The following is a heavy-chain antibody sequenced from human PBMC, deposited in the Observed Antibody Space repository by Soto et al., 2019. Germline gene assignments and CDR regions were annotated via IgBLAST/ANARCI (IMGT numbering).Heavy chain of an antibody. CDR3: ARFGRPYGMDV. V-gene: IGHV1-8*01. Sequence: APGRGLEWMGWINPNSGNTGYAQKFQGRVTMTRNTSISTAYMELSSLRSEDTAVYYCARFGRPYGMDVWGQGTTVTVSS. CDR2: INPNSGNT. J-gene: IGHJ6*02. D-gene: IGHD2-15*01.